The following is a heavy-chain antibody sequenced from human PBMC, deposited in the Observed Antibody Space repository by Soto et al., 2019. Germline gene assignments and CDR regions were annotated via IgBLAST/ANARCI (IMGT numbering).Heavy chain of an antibody. CDR1: GFTFSSYA. CDR2: ISGSGGST. Sequence: GGSLRLSCAASGFTFSSYAMSWVRQAPGKGLEWVSAISGSGGSTYYADSVKGRFTISRDNSKNTLYLQMNSLRAEEMAVYYCAKDPVYCSSTSCDAFDIWGQGTMVTVSS. D-gene: IGHD2-2*01. V-gene: IGHV3-23*01. CDR3: AKDPVYCSSTSCDAFDI. J-gene: IGHJ3*02.